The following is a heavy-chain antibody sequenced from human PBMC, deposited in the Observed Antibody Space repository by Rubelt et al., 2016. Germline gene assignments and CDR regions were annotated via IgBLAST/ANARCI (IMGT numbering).Heavy chain of an antibody. V-gene: IGHV1-69*09. CDR1: GGTFSSYA. CDR3: ARWGPPFDY. CDR2: IIPFLGNE. Sequence: QVQLVQSGAEVKKPGSSVKVSCKASGGTFSSYAISWVRQAPGQGLEWMGRIIPFLGNENHEQNGQGRVRIAGDKATSTAYMELSSLRSEDTAVYYCARWGPPFDYWGQGTLVTVSS. D-gene: IGHD1-26*01. J-gene: IGHJ4*02.